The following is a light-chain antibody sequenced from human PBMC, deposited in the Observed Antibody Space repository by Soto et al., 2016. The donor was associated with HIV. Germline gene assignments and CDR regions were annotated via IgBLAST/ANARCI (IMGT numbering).Light chain of an antibody. CDR1: IIGSRY. Sequence: SYIVTQPPSVSVAPGKTATITCGGNIIGSRYVHWYQQKSGQAPVVVVYADSARPSGIPERFSGSRSGNMATLTIDRVEAGDEADYSCQVWDSNIDQPVIFGGGTKLTVL. V-gene: IGLV3-21*03. CDR3: QVWDSNIDQPVI. J-gene: IGLJ2*01. CDR2: ADS.